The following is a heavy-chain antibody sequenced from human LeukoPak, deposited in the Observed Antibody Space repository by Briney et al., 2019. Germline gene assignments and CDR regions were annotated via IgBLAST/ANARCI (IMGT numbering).Heavy chain of an antibody. Sequence: GGSLRLSCAASGFTFSNYRMHWVRQAPGKGPVWVSRINTDGNITTYADSVKGRFSISRDNAKNALYLQMNSLRAEDTAVFYCARELSGSISRHFDYWGQGTLVTVSS. J-gene: IGHJ4*02. CDR3: ARELSGSISRHFDY. V-gene: IGHV3-74*01. CDR2: INTDGNIT. D-gene: IGHD2-15*01. CDR1: GFTFSNYR.